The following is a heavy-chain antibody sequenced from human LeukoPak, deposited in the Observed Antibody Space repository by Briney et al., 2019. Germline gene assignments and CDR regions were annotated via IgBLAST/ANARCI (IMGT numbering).Heavy chain of an antibody. Sequence: GGSLRLSCAASGFTFSSYWMSWVRQAPGKGLEWVANIKQDGSEKYYVDSVKGRFTISRDNAKNSLYLQMNSLRAEDTAVYYCARDLTPTYLWFGELLRSGAFDIWGQGTMVTVSS. D-gene: IGHD3-10*01. V-gene: IGHV3-7*01. J-gene: IGHJ3*02. CDR1: GFTFSSYW. CDR2: IKQDGSEK. CDR3: ARDLTPTYLWFGELLRSGAFDI.